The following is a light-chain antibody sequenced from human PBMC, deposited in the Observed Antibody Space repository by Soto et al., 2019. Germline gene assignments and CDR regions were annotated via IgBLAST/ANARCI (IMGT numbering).Light chain of an antibody. V-gene: IGLV2-23*02. CDR2: EVS. CDR1: TTDVGSYKL. Sequence: QSALTQPASVSGSPGQSITISCTGTTTDVGSYKLVSWYQQHPGKAPKLMIYEVSRRPSGVSNRFSGSKSGNTASLTISGIQAEEAAYYYCCSWAGSSTFYFFGSGTKLTVL. J-gene: IGLJ1*01. CDR3: CSWAGSSTFYF.